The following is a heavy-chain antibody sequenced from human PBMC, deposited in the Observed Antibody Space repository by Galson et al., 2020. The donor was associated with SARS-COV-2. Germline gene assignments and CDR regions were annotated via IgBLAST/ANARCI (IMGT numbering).Heavy chain of an antibody. Sequence: SQTLSLTCAVYGGSFSGYYWSWIRQPPGKGLEWIGEINHSGSTNYNPSLKSRVTISVDTSKNQFSLKLSSVTAADTAVYYCAKDLLRGYSSGWLYYYYGMDVWGQGTTVTVSS. CDR1: GGSFSGYY. D-gene: IGHD6-19*01. V-gene: IGHV4-34*01. CDR3: AKDLLRGYSSGWLYYYYGMDV. CDR2: INHSGST. J-gene: IGHJ6*02.